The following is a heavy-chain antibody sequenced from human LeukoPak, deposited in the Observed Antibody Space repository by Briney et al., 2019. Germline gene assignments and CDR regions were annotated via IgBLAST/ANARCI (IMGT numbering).Heavy chain of an antibody. Sequence: SVKVSCKASGGTFSSYAISWVRQAPGQGLEWVGGIIPIFGTANYAQKFKGRVTITADESTSTAYMELSSLRSEDTAVYYCASPAGIAVAGTPNQFDYWGQGTLVTVSS. CDR1: GGTFSSYA. CDR3: ASPAGIAVAGTPNQFDY. D-gene: IGHD6-19*01. V-gene: IGHV1-69*13. CDR2: IIPIFGTA. J-gene: IGHJ4*02.